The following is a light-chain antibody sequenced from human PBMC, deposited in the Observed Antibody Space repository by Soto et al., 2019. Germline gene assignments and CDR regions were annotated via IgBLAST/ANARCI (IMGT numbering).Light chain of an antibody. V-gene: IGKV1-39*01. CDR1: QSISSY. CDR2: AAS. Sequence: DIQMTQSPSSLSASVGDRVTITCRASQSISSYLNWYQQKPGKAPKILIYAASSLQSGVPSRFSGSGSGTDFTLTISSLQHEDFATYYCQQSYSTPETFGQGTKLEIK. CDR3: QQSYSTPET. J-gene: IGKJ2*01.